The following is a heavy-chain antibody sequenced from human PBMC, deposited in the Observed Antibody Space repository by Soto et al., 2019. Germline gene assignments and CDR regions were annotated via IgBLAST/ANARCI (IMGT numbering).Heavy chain of an antibody. Sequence: GGSLSLSCAASGFTFSSYAMSWVRQAPGKGLEWVSAISGSGGSTYYADSVKGRFTISRDNSKNTLYLQMNSLRAEDTAVYYCAKARDFWSGYYTQDYWGQGTLVTVSS. D-gene: IGHD3-3*01. V-gene: IGHV3-23*01. CDR2: ISGSGGST. CDR3: AKARDFWSGYYTQDY. CDR1: GFTFSSYA. J-gene: IGHJ4*02.